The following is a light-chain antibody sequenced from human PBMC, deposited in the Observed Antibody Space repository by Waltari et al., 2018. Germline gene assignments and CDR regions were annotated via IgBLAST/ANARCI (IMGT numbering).Light chain of an antibody. J-gene: IGKJ1*01. CDR1: QSLSSS. CDR2: SAS. CDR3: QQDYNYPWT. Sequence: IQMTQSPSSLSASVGDTVTITCRASQSLSSSLAWYQQKPGKAPKLLIYSASSLQSGVPSRFSGSKSGTEFTLTISSLQPEDIASYYCQQDYNYPWTFGQGTKVEIK. V-gene: IGKV1-6*01.